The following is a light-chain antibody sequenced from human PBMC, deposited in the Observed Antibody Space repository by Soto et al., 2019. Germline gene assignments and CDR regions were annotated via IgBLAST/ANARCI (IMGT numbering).Light chain of an antibody. V-gene: IGKV3-11*01. CDR3: QQRSNSVT. CDR2: DAS. CDR1: QSVSSY. J-gene: IGKJ3*01. Sequence: NVLTGGPGTPSFSPRERAPPSCRASQSVSSYLAWYQQKPGQAPRLLIYDASNRATGIPARFSGSGSGTDFTLTISSLEPEDFAVYYCQQRSNSVTFGPGTKVDIK.